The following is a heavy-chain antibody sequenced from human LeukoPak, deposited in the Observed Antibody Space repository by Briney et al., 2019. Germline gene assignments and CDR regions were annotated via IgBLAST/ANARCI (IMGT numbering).Heavy chain of an antibody. J-gene: IGHJ6*02. CDR2: ISGSGGST. Sequence: GGSLRLSCAASGFTFSSYAMSWVRQAPGKGLEWVSAISGSGGSTCYADSVKGRFTISRDNSKNTLYLQMNSLRAEDTAVYYCAKYGLTMVRGVIVQLGGMDVWGQGTTVTVSS. CDR1: GFTFSSYA. CDR3: AKYGLTMVRGVIVQLGGMDV. V-gene: IGHV3-23*01. D-gene: IGHD3-10*01.